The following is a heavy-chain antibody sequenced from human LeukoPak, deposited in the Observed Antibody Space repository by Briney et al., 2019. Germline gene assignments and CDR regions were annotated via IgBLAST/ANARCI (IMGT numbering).Heavy chain of an antibody. CDR3: ARGGNRSGSAGRTMDV. V-gene: IGHV1-46*01. J-gene: IGHJ6*02. CDR1: GYTFTSYY. D-gene: IGHD3-10*01. CDR2: INPSGGST. Sequence: EASVKVSCKASGYTFTSYYMHWVRQAPGQGLEWMGIINPSGGSTSYAQKFQGRVTMTRDTSTSTVYMELSSLRSEDTAVYYCARGGNRSGSAGRTMDVWGQGTTVTVSS.